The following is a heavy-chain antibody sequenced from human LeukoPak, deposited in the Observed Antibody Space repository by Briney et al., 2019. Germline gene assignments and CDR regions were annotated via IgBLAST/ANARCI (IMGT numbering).Heavy chain of an antibody. D-gene: IGHD3-22*01. CDR1: GGTSSSYA. Sequence: SVKVSCKASGGTSSSYAISWVRQAPGQGLEWMGRIIPILGIANYAQKFQGRVTITADKSTSTAYMELSSLRSEDTAVYYCARPAGAHYYDSSGASLGYRGQGTLVTVSS. CDR2: IIPILGIA. V-gene: IGHV1-69*04. CDR3: ARPAGAHYYDSSGASLGY. J-gene: IGHJ4*02.